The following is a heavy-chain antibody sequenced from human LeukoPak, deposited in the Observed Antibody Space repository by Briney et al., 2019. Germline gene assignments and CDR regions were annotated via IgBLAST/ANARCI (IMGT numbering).Heavy chain of an antibody. CDR2: ITTTVGDT. V-gene: IGHV3-23*01. J-gene: IGHJ4*02. CDR1: GFTFTDYA. Sequence: GGSLRLSCVASGFTFTDYAMTWVRQPPGRRLEWVSTITTTVGDTHYADSVEGRFTVSRDDSKGTLFLQMNSLRAEDTGVYYCAKRPYGSGGGHFDHWGQGTLAIVSS. CDR3: AKRPYGSGGGHFDH. D-gene: IGHD3-10*01.